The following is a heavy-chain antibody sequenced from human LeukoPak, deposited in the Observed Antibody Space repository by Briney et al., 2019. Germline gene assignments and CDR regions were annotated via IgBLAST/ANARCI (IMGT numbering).Heavy chain of an antibody. D-gene: IGHD6-6*01. CDR1: GFTFSSYG. Sequence: PGGSLRLSCVASGFTFSSYGLSWVRQAPGKGLEWVSAISDSGGDTYYADSVRGRFTISKDNSKNMLYLQMNSLRAEDTAVYYCAKRVPYSSSSVYFDSWGQGTLVTVSS. CDR3: AKRVPYSSSSVYFDS. J-gene: IGHJ4*02. CDR2: ISDSGGDT. V-gene: IGHV3-23*01.